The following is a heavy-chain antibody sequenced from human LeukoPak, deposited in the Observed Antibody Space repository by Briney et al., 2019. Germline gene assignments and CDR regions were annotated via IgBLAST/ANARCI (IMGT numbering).Heavy chain of an antibody. Sequence: SVKVSCKASGGTFSSYAISWVRQAPGQGLEWMGRIIPILGIANYAQKFQGRVTITADKSTNTAYMELSSLRSEDTAVYYCARDRFKAGELSFAYWGQGTLVTVSS. CDR1: GGTFSSYA. CDR2: IIPILGIA. D-gene: IGHD3-16*02. CDR3: ARDRFKAGELSFAY. J-gene: IGHJ4*02. V-gene: IGHV1-69*04.